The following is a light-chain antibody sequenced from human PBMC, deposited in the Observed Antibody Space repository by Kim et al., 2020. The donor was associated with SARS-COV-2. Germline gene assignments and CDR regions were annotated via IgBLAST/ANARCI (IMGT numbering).Light chain of an antibody. J-gene: IGLJ1*01. CDR3: QSYDSSLSGFYV. CDR1: RSNIGAGYD. V-gene: IGLV1-40*01. Sequence: VTSSCAGSRSNIGAGYDVTWYQQLPGTAPKLLIYGNSNRPSGVPDRFSGSKSGTSASLAITGLQAEDEADYYCQSYDSSLSGFYVFGTGTKVTVL. CDR2: GNS.